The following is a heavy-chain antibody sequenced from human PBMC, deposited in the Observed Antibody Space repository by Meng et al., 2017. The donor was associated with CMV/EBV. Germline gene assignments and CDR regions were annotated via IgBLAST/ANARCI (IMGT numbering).Heavy chain of an antibody. CDR2: IKQDGSEK. CDR3: ARESGYCFDY. D-gene: IGHD3-3*01. CDR1: GFTFSSYS. Sequence: GESLKISCAASGFTFSSYSMNWVRQAPGKGLEWVANIKQDGSEKYYVDSVKGRFTISRDNAKNSLYLQMNSLRAEDTAVYYCARESGYCFDYWGQGTLVTVSS. J-gene: IGHJ4*02. V-gene: IGHV3-7*01.